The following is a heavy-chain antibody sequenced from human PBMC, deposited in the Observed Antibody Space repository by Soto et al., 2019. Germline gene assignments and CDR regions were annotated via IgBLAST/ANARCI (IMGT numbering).Heavy chain of an antibody. CDR1: GFTFSSYA. D-gene: IGHD3-10*01. Sequence: GGSLRLSCAASGFTFSSYAMSWVRQAPGKGLEWVSAISGSGGSTYYADSVKGRFTISRDNSKNTLYLQMNSLRAEDTAVYYCAKDSYYYGSGSYSSEFDYWGQGTLVTVSS. J-gene: IGHJ4*02. V-gene: IGHV3-23*01. CDR2: ISGSGGST. CDR3: AKDSYYYGSGSYSSEFDY.